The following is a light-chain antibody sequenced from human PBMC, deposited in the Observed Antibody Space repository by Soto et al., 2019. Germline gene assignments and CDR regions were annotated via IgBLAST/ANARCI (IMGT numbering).Light chain of an antibody. CDR1: QSVLYSSNNKNY. Sequence: DIVMTQSPDSLAVSLGERATINCKSSQSVLYSSNNKNYLAWYQQKPGQPPKLLIYWASTRESGVPDRFSGSGSGTDFTLTISSLQAEDVAVYYCQQREDWPRAFGGGTKVEFK. J-gene: IGKJ4*01. V-gene: IGKV4-1*01. CDR3: QQREDWPRA. CDR2: WAS.